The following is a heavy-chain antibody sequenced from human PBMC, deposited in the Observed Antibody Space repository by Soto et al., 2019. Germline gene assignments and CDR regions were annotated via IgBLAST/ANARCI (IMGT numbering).Heavy chain of an antibody. CDR2: IYWDDDK. V-gene: IGHV2-5*02. D-gene: IGHD6-19*01. J-gene: IGHJ4*02. CDR3: AHGSGWLFDY. CDR1: GFSLRTSEVG. Sequence: QITLKESGPTLVKPTQTLTLTCSFSGFSLRTSEVGVGWIRQPPGKGLEWLALIYWDDDKEYSPSLRSRLTITKDTSKNQVVLIMTNLDPTDTATYYCAHGSGWLFDYWGQGTLVTVSS.